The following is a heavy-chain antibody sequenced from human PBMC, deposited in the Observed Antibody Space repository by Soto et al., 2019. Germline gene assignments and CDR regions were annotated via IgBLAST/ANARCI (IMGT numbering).Heavy chain of an antibody. J-gene: IGHJ4*02. Sequence: QVQLVESGGGLVKPGGSLRLSCAASGFNFSDYYMTWIRQTPGEGLEWLSYISGSSSHINYADSVKGRFTISRDNAKNSLYLQISSLGAEDTAVYYCARRLSSHFDYWGQGTLVTVSS. D-gene: IGHD3-10*02. CDR2: ISGSSSHI. V-gene: IGHV3-11*05. CDR1: GFNFSDYY. CDR3: ARRLSSHFDY.